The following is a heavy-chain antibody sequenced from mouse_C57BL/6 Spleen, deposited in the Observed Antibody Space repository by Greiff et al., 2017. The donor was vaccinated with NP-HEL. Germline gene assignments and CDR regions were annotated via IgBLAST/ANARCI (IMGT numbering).Heavy chain of an antibody. CDR1: GYTFTSYW. CDR3: ARGHYYGSSHYAMDY. D-gene: IGHD1-1*01. V-gene: IGHV1-64*01. J-gene: IGHJ4*01. Sequence: VQLQQSGPELVKPGASVKLSCKASGYTFTSYWMHWVKQRPGQGLEWIGMIHPNSGSTNYNEKFKSKATLTVDKSSSTAYMQLSSLTSEDSAVYYCARGHYYGSSHYAMDYWGQGTSVTVSS. CDR2: IHPNSGST.